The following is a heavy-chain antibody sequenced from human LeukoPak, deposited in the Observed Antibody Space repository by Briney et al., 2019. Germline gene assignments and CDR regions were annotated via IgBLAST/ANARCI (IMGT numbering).Heavy chain of an antibody. J-gene: IGHJ1*01. CDR1: GYIFEAYG. D-gene: IGHD3-22*01. CDR2: IRSDGSDK. CDR3: AKHDSSSDY. V-gene: IGHV3-30*02. Sequence: PGGSLRLSCAPSGYIFEAYGMHWVREAPDRGREWVGFIRSDGSDKSYAGCVMGRFTISRDNSKNTLYLQMNTLRAEDTAVYYCAKHDSSSDYWGQGTVVTVS.